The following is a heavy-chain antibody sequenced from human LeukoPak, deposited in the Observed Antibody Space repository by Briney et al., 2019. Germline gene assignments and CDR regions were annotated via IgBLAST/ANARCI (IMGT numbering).Heavy chain of an antibody. V-gene: IGHV3-74*01. CDR1: GFTFSGFW. Sequence: GGSPRLSCAASGFTFSGFWMHWVRQAPGKGLVWVSRISSDGSSTSYADSVKGRSTISRDNAKNTLYLQMSSLRAEDTAVYYCARVVSGYTDSWFDPWGQGTLVTVSS. J-gene: IGHJ5*02. CDR2: ISSDGSST. D-gene: IGHD3-22*01. CDR3: ARVVSGYTDSWFDP.